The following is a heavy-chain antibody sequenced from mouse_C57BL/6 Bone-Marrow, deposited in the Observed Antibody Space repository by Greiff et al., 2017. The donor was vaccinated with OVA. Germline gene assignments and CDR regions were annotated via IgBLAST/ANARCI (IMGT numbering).Heavy chain of an antibody. V-gene: IGHV1-7*01. CDR3: ARLGWLRRWYYFDY. D-gene: IGHD2-2*01. CDR1: GYTFTSYW. J-gene: IGHJ2*01. Sequence: LVESGAELAKPGASVKLSCKASGYTFTSYWMHWVKQRPGQGLEWIGYINPSSGYTKSNQKFKDKATLTADTSSSTAYMQLSILTYEDSAVYYCARLGWLRRWYYFDYWCQGTTLTVSS. CDR2: INPSSGYT.